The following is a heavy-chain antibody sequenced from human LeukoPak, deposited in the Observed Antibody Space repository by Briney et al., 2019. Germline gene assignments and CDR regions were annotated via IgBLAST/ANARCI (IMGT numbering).Heavy chain of an antibody. CDR2: ISFDINDR. CDR3: AKVPHYYDSSGYFDY. D-gene: IGHD3-22*01. CDR1: EFTFSKYG. J-gene: IGHJ4*02. V-gene: IGHV3-30*18. Sequence: GGSLRLSCAASEFTFSKYGMHWVRQAPGKGLEWVASISFDINDRKYAESVRGRFTISRDNSKNTLYLQMNSLRAEDTAVYYCAKVPHYYDSSGYFDYWGQGTLVTVSS.